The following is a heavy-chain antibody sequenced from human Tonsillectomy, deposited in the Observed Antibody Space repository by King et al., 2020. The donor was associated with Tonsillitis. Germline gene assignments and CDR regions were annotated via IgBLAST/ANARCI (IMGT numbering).Heavy chain of an antibody. Sequence: QWQLVQSGAEVKKPGASVKVSCNASGYTFTSYYMHWVRQAPGQGLEWMGILTPSGGSTTYAQKFQGRVTMTRDTSTSTVYMELSSLRSEDTAVYYCARGRYSGPGSQTFYYNAMDVWGQGTTVTVSS. D-gene: IGHD3-10*01. J-gene: IGHJ6*02. CDR1: GYTFTSYY. V-gene: IGHV1-46*01. CDR2: LTPSGGST. CDR3: ARGRYSGPGSQTFYYNAMDV.